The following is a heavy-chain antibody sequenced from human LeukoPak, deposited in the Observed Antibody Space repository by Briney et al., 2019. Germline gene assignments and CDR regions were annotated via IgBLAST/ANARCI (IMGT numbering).Heavy chain of an antibody. J-gene: IGHJ4*02. V-gene: IGHV4-61*02. CDR1: GGSISSGSYY. CDR2: IYTSGST. CDR3: ARASSVRGGDY. Sequence: PSQTLSLTCTVSGGSISSGSYYWSWIRQPAGKGLEWIGRIYTSGSTNYNPSLKSRVTISVDTSKNQFSLKLSSVTAADTAVYYCARASSVRGGDYWGQGTLVTVSS. D-gene: IGHD3-10*02.